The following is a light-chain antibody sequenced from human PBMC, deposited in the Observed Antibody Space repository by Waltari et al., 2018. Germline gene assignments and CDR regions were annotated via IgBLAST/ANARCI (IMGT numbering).Light chain of an antibody. V-gene: IGLV2-14*01. Sequence: QSALTQPASVSGSPGQSITISCTGTSSDAGGSNYVSWYQQHPGNAPKLMIYDVNNRPSGVSFRFSCSKSGNTSSLTISGLQAEDEANYYCSSYASISSLIFGGGTKLTVL. CDR3: SSYASISSLI. CDR1: SSDAGGSNY. CDR2: DVN. J-gene: IGLJ2*01.